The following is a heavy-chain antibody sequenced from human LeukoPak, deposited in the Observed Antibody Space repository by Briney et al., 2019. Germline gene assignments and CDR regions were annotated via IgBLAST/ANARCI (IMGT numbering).Heavy chain of an antibody. CDR3: ARDRESESDSEGDY. V-gene: IGHV3-7*01. J-gene: IGHJ4*02. D-gene: IGHD4-11*01. Sequence: GGSLRLSCSASGFTFSRFWMSWVRQAPGKGLECVALINQGGSDIYHMDSVKGRFSISRDDATNSLYLQMNSLRVEDTALYYCARDRESESDSEGDYWGQGTLVTVSS. CDR1: GFTFSRFW. CDR2: INQGGSDI.